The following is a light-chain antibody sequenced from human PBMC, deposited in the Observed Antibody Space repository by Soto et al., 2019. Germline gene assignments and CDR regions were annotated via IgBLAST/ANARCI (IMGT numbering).Light chain of an antibody. Sequence: LQMTQFPSTLSASVGDRVTITCRASQSISNRLAWFQQKSGEAPNLLIHKASSLESGVPSRFSGSGSGTEFTLTISSLQPDDFATYYCQQYNTYSWTFGQGTKV. CDR1: QSISNR. CDR3: QQYNTYSWT. V-gene: IGKV1-5*03. CDR2: KAS. J-gene: IGKJ1*01.